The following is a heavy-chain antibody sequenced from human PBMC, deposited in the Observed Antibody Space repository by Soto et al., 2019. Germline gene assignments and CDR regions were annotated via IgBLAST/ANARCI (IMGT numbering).Heavy chain of an antibody. Sequence: ASVKVSCKASGYTFTGYYMHWVRQAPGQGLEWMGWINPNSGGTNYARKFQGWVTMTRDTSISTAYMELSRLRSDDTAVYYCAREKGIAVVGAFDIWGQGTMVTVSS. CDR2: INPNSGGT. J-gene: IGHJ3*02. V-gene: IGHV1-2*04. CDR1: GYTFTGYY. D-gene: IGHD6-19*01. CDR3: AREKGIAVVGAFDI.